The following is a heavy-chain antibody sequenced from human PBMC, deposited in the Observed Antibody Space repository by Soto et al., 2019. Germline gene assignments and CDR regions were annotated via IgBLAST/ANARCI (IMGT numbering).Heavy chain of an antibody. CDR1: GDSISRSYW. V-gene: IGHV4-4*02. CDR2: IYHSGST. D-gene: IGHD3-10*01. CDR3: TSKFGQLLADAFDI. Sequence: QVQLQESGPGLVKPSGTLSLTCAVSGDSISRSYWWSWVHQLPGKGLEWIGEIYHSGSTIYNPSLQSRVTLSVDKSKNEFSLKMSSVTDADTAVYYCTSKFGQLLADAFDIWGQGTMVTVSS. J-gene: IGHJ3*02.